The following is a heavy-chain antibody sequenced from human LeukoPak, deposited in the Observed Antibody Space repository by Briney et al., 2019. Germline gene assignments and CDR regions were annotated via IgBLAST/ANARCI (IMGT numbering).Heavy chain of an antibody. Sequence: PSETLSLTCGVSGYSISSCYYWGWIRQPPGKGLEWIGSIYHSGSTYYNPSLKSRVTISVDTSKHQFSLKLRSVAPADTSLYYCARWDSGEWFHDAFDIWGQGTRVTVSS. V-gene: IGHV4-38-2*01. D-gene: IGHD3-3*01. CDR1: GYSISSCYY. CDR3: ARWDSGEWFHDAFDI. J-gene: IGHJ3*02. CDR2: IYHSGST.